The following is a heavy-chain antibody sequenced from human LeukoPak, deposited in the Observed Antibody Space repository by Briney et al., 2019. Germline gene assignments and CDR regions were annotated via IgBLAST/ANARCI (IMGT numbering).Heavy chain of an antibody. CDR2: INHSGST. V-gene: IGHV4-34*01. Sequence: PSETLSLTCAVYGGSFSGYYWSWIRQPPGKGLEWIGEINHSGSTNYNPSLKSRVTMSVDTSKNQFSLKLSSVTAADTAVYYCARDQGVCSGGSCSWFYFDYWGQGTLVTVSS. CDR3: ARDQGVCSGGSCSWFYFDY. J-gene: IGHJ4*02. D-gene: IGHD2-15*01. CDR1: GGSFSGYY.